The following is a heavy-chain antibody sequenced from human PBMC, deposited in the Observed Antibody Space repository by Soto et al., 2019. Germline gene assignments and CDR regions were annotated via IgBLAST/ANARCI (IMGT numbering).Heavy chain of an antibody. Sequence: QVQLVESGGGVVQPGRSLRLSCAASGFTFSSYAMHWVRQAPGKGLEWVAVISYDGSNKYCADSVKGRFTISRDNSKNTLYLQMNSLRAEDTAVYYCASGATGTDFDYWGQGTLVTVSS. CDR3: ASGATGTDFDY. J-gene: IGHJ4*02. V-gene: IGHV3-30-3*01. CDR1: GFTFSSYA. D-gene: IGHD1-1*01. CDR2: ISYDGSNK.